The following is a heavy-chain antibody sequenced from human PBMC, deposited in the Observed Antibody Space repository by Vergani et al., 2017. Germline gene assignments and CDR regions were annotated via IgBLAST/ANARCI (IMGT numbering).Heavy chain of an antibody. D-gene: IGHD2/OR15-2a*01. J-gene: IGHJ1*01. CDR1: GFTFSSYS. V-gene: IGHV3-21*01. Sequence: EVQLLESGGGLVKPGGSLRLSCAASGFTFSSYSMNWVRQAPGKGLEWVSSISSSSSYIYYADSVKGRFTISRDNAKNSLYLQMNSLRAEDTAVYYCARDSPKYPSGYFQHWGQGTLVTVSS. CDR3: ARDSPKYPSGYFQH. CDR2: ISSSSSYI.